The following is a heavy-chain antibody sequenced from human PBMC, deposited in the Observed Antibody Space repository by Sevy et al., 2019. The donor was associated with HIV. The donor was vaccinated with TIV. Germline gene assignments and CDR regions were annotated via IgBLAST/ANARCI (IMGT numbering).Heavy chain of an antibody. CDR1: EFTFSNFW. Sequence: GGSLRLSCAASEFTFSNFWMSWVRQAPGKGLEWVANIKQDGSEKYYVGSVKGRFTISRDNAKNSLYLQMNSLRAEDTAVYDWARRTYYDFWSDQFYWHFDLWGRGTLVTVSS. CDR2: IKQDGSEK. D-gene: IGHD3-3*01. V-gene: IGHV3-7*03. J-gene: IGHJ2*01. CDR3: ARRTYYDFWSDQFYWHFDL.